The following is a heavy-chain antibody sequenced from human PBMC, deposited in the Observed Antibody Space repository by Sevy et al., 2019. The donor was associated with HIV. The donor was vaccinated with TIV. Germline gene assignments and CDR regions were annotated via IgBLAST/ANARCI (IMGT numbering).Heavy chain of an antibody. V-gene: IGHV4-59*13. Sequence: SETLSLTCTVSGGSIRRYYWSWIRQPPGKGLEWIGYIYKSGNTNYNPSLKSRVPISVDTSKNQFSLRLSSVTAADTAVYYCARVFDSEGAFDLWGQGTMVTVSS. CDR2: IYKSGNT. CDR1: GGSIRRYY. CDR3: ARVFDSEGAFDL. D-gene: IGHD2-21*01. J-gene: IGHJ3*01.